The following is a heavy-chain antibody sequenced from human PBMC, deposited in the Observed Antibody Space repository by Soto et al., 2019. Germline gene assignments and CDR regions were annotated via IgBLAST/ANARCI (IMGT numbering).Heavy chain of an antibody. D-gene: IGHD1-1*01. CDR2: TYYRSEWYN. CDR1: GDSVSSRSAA. V-gene: IGHV6-1*01. CDR3: ARSLDGYFYVLDV. J-gene: IGHJ6*02. Sequence: QVQLQQSGPGLAKPLQTLSLTCAISGDSVSSRSAAWNWIRQSPSRGLEWLGWTYYRSEWYNDYAVSVKSRITINPDTSKNQISLQLNSVTPEDTAMYYCARSLDGYFYVLDVWGQGTTVTVSS.